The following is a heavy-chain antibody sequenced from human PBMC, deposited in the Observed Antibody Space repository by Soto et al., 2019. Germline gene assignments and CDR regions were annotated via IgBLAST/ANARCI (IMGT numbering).Heavy chain of an antibody. CDR3: ALELEMATGVDY. J-gene: IGHJ4*02. CDR2: IYWDDDK. D-gene: IGHD5-12*01. V-gene: IGHV2-5*02. Sequence: QITLKESGPTLVKPTQTLTLTCTFSGFSLSTSGVGVGWIRQPPGKALEWLALIYWDDDKRYSPSLKSRLTITKDTSKNQVVLKMTNMDPVDTATYYCALELEMATGVDYWGQGTLVTVSS. CDR1: GFSLSTSGVG.